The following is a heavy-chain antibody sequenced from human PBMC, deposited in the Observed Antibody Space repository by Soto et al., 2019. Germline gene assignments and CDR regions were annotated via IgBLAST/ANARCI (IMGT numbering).Heavy chain of an antibody. CDR1: GLTFSNYA. CDR3: AKDVYSYVDYYYGMDV. Sequence: PGGSLRLSCATCGLTFSNYAMSCVLQAPGGGLEWVSSMSGSSSTTYYADSVRGRFTISRDRSKNTLYLQMSSLRAEDTALYYCAKDVYSYVDYYYGMDVWGQGTTVTVSS. D-gene: IGHD5-18*01. J-gene: IGHJ6*02. CDR2: MSGSSSTT. V-gene: IGHV3-23*01.